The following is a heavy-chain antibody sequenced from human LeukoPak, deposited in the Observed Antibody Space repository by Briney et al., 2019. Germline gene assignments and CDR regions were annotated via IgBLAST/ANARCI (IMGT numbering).Heavy chain of an antibody. CDR2: IYYSGST. CDR3: ARANYYGSGSSNFDY. J-gene: IGHJ4*02. CDR1: GGSISSYY. V-gene: IGHV4-59*01. D-gene: IGHD3-10*01. Sequence: SETLSLTCTVSGGSISSYYWSWIRQPPGKGLEWIGYIYYSGSTNYNPSLKSRVTITVDTSKNQSSLKLSSVTAADTAVYYCARANYYGSGSSNFDYWGQGTLVTVSS.